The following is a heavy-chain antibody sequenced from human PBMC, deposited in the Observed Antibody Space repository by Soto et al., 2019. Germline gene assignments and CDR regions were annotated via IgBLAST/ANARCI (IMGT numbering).Heavy chain of an antibody. J-gene: IGHJ6*03. Sequence: QVQLVQSGAEVKKPGASVKVSCKVSGYTLTELSMHWVRQAPGKGLEWMGGFDPEDGETIYAQKFQGRVTMTEDTSTDTAHMELSSLRSEDTAVYYCATVSIAARPAYYYYYMDVWGKGTTVTVSS. V-gene: IGHV1-24*01. D-gene: IGHD6-6*01. CDR1: GYTLTELS. CDR2: FDPEDGET. CDR3: ATVSIAARPAYYYYYMDV.